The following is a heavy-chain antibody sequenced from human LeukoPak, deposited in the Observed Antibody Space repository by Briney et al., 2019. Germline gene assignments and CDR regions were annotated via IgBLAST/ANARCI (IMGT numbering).Heavy chain of an antibody. D-gene: IGHD6-13*01. Sequence: SSVKFSCKASGGTFSSYAISWVRQAPGQGLEWMGRIILIFGTANYAQKLQGRVTITTDESTSTAYMELSSLRSEDTAVYYCARERGLPSSSWYDYWGQGTLVTVSS. CDR2: IILIFGTA. V-gene: IGHV1-69*05. J-gene: IGHJ4*02. CDR1: GGTFSSYA. CDR3: ARERGLPSSSWYDY.